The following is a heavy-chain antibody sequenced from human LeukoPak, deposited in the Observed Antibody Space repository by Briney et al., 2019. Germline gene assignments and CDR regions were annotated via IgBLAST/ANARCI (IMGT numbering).Heavy chain of an antibody. CDR3: ARVGVFGYCTRDSCHSPLDY. CDR1: GGSVASSSNY. CDR2: IFYTGNT. D-gene: IGHD2-15*01. V-gene: IGHV4-39*07. J-gene: IGHJ4*02. Sequence: PSETLSLTCTVSGGSVASSSNYWVWIRQPPGKGREGFGNIFYTGNTYYNPSLTSRVTISVDTSKNQFSLHLASVTAAATAVYYCARVGVFGYCTRDSCHSPLDYWGQGTLVTVSS.